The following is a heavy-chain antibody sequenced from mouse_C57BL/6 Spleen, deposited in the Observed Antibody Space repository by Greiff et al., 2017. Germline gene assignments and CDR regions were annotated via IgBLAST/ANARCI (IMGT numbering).Heavy chain of an antibody. CDR3: ARSGYGNYEGDY. J-gene: IGHJ2*01. D-gene: IGHD2-1*01. CDR1: GYAFTNYL. V-gene: IGHV1-54*01. Sequence: VQLQESGAELVRPGTSVKVSCKASGYAFTNYLIEWVKQRPGQGLEWIGVINPGSGGTNYNEKFKGKATLTADKSSSTAYMQLSSLTSEDSAVYFCARSGYGNYEGDYWGQGTTLTVSS. CDR2: INPGSGGT.